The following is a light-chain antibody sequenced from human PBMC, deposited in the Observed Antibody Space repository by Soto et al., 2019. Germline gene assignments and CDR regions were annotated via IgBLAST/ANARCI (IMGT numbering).Light chain of an antibody. CDR2: DAS. V-gene: IGKV1-5*01. Sequence: DSQMTQSPYTLSASVGDRVSFTCRASPYISMWLAWYQQRPGKAPSLLITDASKLESGVPPRFNGSRSETEFTLTIRNLQPDDFATYYCQQYNSFPWTFGLGTKVEIK. J-gene: IGKJ1*01. CDR1: PYISMW. CDR3: QQYNSFPWT.